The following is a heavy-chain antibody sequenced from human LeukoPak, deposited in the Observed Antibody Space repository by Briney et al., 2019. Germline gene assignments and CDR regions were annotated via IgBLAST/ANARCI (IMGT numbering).Heavy chain of an antibody. V-gene: IGHV3-30*02. J-gene: IGHJ4*02. D-gene: IGHD6-19*01. Sequence: GGSLRLSCAASGFIFSNYGMHWVRQAPGKGLEWVAFIRNDGRSEYYADPVKGRFTISRDNSKNTLYLQMHRLRAEDKAVDYCAKDANSGWSYFDYWGQGTLVTVSS. CDR1: GFIFSNYG. CDR3: AKDANSGWSYFDY. CDR2: IRNDGRSE.